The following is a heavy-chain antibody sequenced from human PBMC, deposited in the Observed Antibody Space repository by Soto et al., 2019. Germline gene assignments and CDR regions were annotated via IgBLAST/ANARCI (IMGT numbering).Heavy chain of an antibody. J-gene: IGHJ4*02. CDR3: ARENSYSGYDY. V-gene: IGHV3-48*01. Sequence: EVQLVESGGGLVQPGGSLRLSCAASGFTFSSYSMNWVRQAPGKGLEWVSYISSSSSTIYYADSVKGRFTISRDNAKNSLYLQMNSLRAEDTAVYYCARENSYSGYDYWGQGTLVTVSS. CDR2: ISSSSSTI. D-gene: IGHD5-12*01. CDR1: GFTFSSYS.